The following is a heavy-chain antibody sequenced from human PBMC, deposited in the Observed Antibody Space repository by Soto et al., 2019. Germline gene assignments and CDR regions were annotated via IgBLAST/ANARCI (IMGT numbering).Heavy chain of an antibody. J-gene: IGHJ4*02. CDR2: IYYSGST. CDR1: GASISSGDYY. Sequence: QVQLQESGPGLVKPSQTLSLTCTVSGASISSGDYYWSWIRQPPGKGLEWIGYIYYSGSTYQNPSLKRRVTISVDTSKNQFSLKLSSVTAADTAVYYCARGSYYPNAYFDFWGRGTLVTVSS. V-gene: IGHV4-30-4*01. CDR3: ARGSYYPNAYFDF. D-gene: IGHD1-26*01.